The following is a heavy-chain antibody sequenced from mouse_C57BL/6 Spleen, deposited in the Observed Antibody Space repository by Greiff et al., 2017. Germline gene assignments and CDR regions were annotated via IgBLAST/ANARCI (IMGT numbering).Heavy chain of an antibody. D-gene: IGHD2-2*01. J-gene: IGHJ4*01. CDR3: ARDEVTTDYAMDY. CDR1: GYTFTSYW. V-gene: IGHV1-61*01. CDR2: IYPSDSET. Sequence: QVQLQQPGAELVRPGSSVKLSCKASGYTFTSYWMDWVKQRPGQGLEWIGNIYPSDSETHYNQKFKDKATLTVDKSSSTAYMQLSSLTSEDSAVYYCARDEVTTDYAMDYWGQGTSVTVSS.